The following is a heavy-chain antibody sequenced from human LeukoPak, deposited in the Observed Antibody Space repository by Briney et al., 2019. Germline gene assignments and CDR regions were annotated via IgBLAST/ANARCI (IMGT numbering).Heavy chain of an antibody. CDR1: GFTFSSYG. D-gene: IGHD4-23*01. J-gene: IGHJ4*02. V-gene: IGHV3-30*03. Sequence: GGSLRLSCAASGFTFSSYGMHWVRQAPGKGLEWVAVISYDGSNKYYADSVKGRFTISRDNAKNSLYLQMNSLRAEDTAVYYCARDHGGLGYPDYWGQGTLVTVSS. CDR3: ARDHGGLGYPDY. CDR2: ISYDGSNK.